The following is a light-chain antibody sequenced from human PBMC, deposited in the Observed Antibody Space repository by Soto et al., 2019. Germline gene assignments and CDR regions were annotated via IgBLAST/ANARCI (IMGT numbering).Light chain of an antibody. CDR2: AAS. J-gene: IGKJ3*01. CDR1: QTISSY. V-gene: IGKV1-39*01. CDR3: HQSYITPRA. Sequence: DIQMTQSPSSLSASVGDRVTITCRASQTISSYLNWYQQKPGKAPKLLIYAASSLQSGVPSRFSGSGSGTDFTLTISSLQPEDFATYFCHQSYITPRAFGPGTKVDIK.